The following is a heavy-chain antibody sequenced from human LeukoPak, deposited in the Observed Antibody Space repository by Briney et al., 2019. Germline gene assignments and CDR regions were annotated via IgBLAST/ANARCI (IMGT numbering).Heavy chain of an antibody. V-gene: IGHV3-33*08. CDR2: IWYDGSNK. Sequence: PGGSLRLSCAASGFTFSSYAMSWVRQAPGKGLEWVAVIWYDGSNKYYADSVKGRFTISRDNSKNTLYLQMNSLRAEDTAVYYCARDQDILPTPPDYWGQGTLVTVSS. CDR3: ARDQDILPTPPDY. D-gene: IGHD3-9*01. J-gene: IGHJ4*02. CDR1: GFTFSSYA.